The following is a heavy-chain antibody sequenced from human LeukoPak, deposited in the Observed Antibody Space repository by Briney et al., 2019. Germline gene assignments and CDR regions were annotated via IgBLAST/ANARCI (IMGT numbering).Heavy chain of an antibody. CDR1: GGTFSSYA. V-gene: IGHV1-69*13. D-gene: IGHD6-19*01. Sequence: GASVKVSCKASGGTFSSYAISWVRQAPGQGLEWMGGIIPIFGTANYAQKFQGRVTITADESTSTAYMELSSLGSEDTAVYYCARVGGSIAVAGTSVFDYWGQGTLVTVSS. CDR2: IIPIFGTA. CDR3: ARVGGSIAVAGTSVFDY. J-gene: IGHJ4*02.